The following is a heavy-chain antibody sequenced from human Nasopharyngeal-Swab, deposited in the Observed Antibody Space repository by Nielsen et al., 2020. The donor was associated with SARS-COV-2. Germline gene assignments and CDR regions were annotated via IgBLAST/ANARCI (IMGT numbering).Heavy chain of an antibody. Sequence: ASVKVSCKASRYTFTSYYMHWLRQAPGQGLEWMGIINPSGGSTSYAQKFQGRVTMTRDTSTSTVYMELSSLRSEDTAVYYCARAYGGGGPDYWGQGTLVTVSS. V-gene: IGHV1-46*01. CDR1: RYTFTSYY. J-gene: IGHJ4*02. D-gene: IGHD4-23*01. CDR3: ARAYGGGGPDY. CDR2: INPSGGST.